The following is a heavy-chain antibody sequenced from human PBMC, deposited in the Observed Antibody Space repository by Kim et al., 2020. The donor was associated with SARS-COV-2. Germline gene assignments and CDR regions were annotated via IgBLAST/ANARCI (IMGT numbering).Heavy chain of an antibody. CDR2: IYYSGST. CDR3: ARLGDGDYYFDY. CDR1: GGSISSYY. Sequence: SETLSLTCTVSGGSISSYYWSWIRQPPGKGLEWIGYIYYSGSTNYNPSLKSRVTISVDTSKNQFSLKLSSVTAADTAVYYCARLGDGDYYFDYWGQGTLVTVSS. J-gene: IGHJ4*02. V-gene: IGHV4-59*08.